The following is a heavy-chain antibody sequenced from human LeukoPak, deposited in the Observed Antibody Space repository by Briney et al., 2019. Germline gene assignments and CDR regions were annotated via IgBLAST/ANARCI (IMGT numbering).Heavy chain of an antibody. D-gene: IGHD2-2*02. CDR3: ARGYCTSSSCYNDY. Sequence: GGSLRLSCATSGFTFSSYAFHWVRQAPGKGLEWVATMSFDVNNKYYADSVRGRFTISRDNSKNTLYLQMNSLRAEDTAAYSCARGYCTSSSCYNDYWGQGTLVTVSS. J-gene: IGHJ4*02. V-gene: IGHV3-30*04. CDR2: MSFDVNNK. CDR1: GFTFSSYA.